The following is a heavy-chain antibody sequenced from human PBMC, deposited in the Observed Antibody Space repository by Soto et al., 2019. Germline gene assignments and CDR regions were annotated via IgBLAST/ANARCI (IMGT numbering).Heavy chain of an antibody. D-gene: IGHD6-6*01. CDR3: AKGGVWDSSSSGGMDY. J-gene: IGHJ4*02. V-gene: IGHV3-30*18. CDR2: ISFDGSNK. CDR1: GFTFSSYA. Sequence: QVQLVESGGGVVQPGRSLRLSCAASGFTFSSYAMHWVRQAPGKGLEWVAVISFDGSNKYYADSVKGRFTISRDNSKNTLYLQMNSLRFEDTAVYYCAKGGVWDSSSSGGMDYWGQGTLVTVSS.